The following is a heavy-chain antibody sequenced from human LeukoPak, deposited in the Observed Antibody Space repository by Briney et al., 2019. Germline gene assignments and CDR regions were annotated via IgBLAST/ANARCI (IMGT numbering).Heavy chain of an antibody. D-gene: IGHD2-2*01. J-gene: IGHJ6*03. CDR1: GCTLADLS. V-gene: IGHV1-24*01. Sequence: ASVKVSCKVSGCTLADLSMRWVRQAPGKEREGGGGFDRTNGDTIYAQRFRGGVTLTEDTSTGTASMDLSSLRADDTAVYYCATGVFCATTTCPGYQHYSYFMDVWGKGTTVTVSS. CDR2: FDRTNGDT. CDR3: ATGVFCATTTCPGYQHYSYFMDV.